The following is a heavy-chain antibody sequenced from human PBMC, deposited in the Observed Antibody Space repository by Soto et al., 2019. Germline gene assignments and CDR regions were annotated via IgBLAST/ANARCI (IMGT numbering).Heavy chain of an antibody. CDR3: AREGIRAIEGAYDI. J-gene: IGHJ3*02. CDR2: TYYRSKWYN. CDR1: GDSVSSNSTA. D-gene: IGHD3-3*02. Sequence: PSQTLSLPGAISGDSVSSNSTAWNWIRPSPSRGLEWLGRTYYRSKWYNDYAVSVKSRITINPDTSKNQFSLQLNSVTPEDTAVYYCAREGIRAIEGAYDIWGQGTMVTVS. V-gene: IGHV6-1*01.